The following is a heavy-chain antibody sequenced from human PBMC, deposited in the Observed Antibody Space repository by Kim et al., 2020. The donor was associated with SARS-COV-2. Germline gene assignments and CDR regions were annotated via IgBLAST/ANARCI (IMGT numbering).Heavy chain of an antibody. CDR2: IWYDGSNK. D-gene: IGHD3-10*01. V-gene: IGHV3-33*06. J-gene: IGHJ4*01. CDR1: GFTFSSYG. Sequence: GGSLRLSCAASGFTFSSYGMHWVRQAPGKGLEWVAVIWYDGSNKYYADSVKGRFTISRDNSKNTLFLQMNSLRAEYTAVYYCAKGPETTYYYGSGSYLDYWGHGTLVTVSS. CDR3: AKGPETTYYYGSGSYLDY.